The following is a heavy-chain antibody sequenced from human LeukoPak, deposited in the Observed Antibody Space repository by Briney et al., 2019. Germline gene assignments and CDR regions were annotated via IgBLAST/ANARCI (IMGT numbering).Heavy chain of an antibody. D-gene: IGHD3-10*01. CDR1: GFTFSTYS. CDR3: ARDMYGSVIVIAY. CDR2: ISSSSNYI. V-gene: IGHV3-21*01. Sequence: GGSLRLTCAAAGFTFSTYSMNWVRQAPGKGLEWVSCISSSSNYIYYADSVKGRFTISRDNAKNSLYLQMNSLRAEDTAVYYCARDMYGSVIVIAYWGQRTLVTVSS. J-gene: IGHJ4*02.